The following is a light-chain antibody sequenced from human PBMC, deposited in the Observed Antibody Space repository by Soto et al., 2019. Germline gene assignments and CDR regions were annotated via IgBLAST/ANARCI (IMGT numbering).Light chain of an antibody. V-gene: IGKV1-5*01. Sequence: QMTQSPSTLSTSVGDRATITCRASQSISSWLAWYQQKPGKVPKLLIYDASSLQSGVPSRFSGSGSGTEFTLTISSPQPDDFATYICQQYKSYSTFGRGTKVDIK. CDR1: QSISSW. CDR3: QQYKSYST. J-gene: IGKJ1*01. CDR2: DAS.